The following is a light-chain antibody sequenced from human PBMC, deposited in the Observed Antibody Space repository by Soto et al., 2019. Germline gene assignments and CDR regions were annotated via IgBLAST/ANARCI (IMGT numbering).Light chain of an antibody. CDR1: QSVSSNY. J-gene: IGKJ2*01. Sequence: EIVLTQSPGTLSLSPGERATLSCRASQSVSSNYLYWYQQKPGQTPRLLFYGASSRATGIPGRFSGSGSGTDFTLTISRLEPEDFAVYYCQQYGSSPYTFGQGTKLKIK. CDR3: QQYGSSPYT. CDR2: GAS. V-gene: IGKV3-20*01.